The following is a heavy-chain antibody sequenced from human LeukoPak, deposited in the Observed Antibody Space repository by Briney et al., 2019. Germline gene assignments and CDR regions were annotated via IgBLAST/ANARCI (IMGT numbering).Heavy chain of an antibody. V-gene: IGHV4-59*01. J-gene: IGHJ6*03. CDR2: IYYSGST. CDR3: ARGGDHLYYRDV. Sequence: SETLSLTCTVSGGSISSYYWSWIRQPPGKGLEWIGYIYYSGSTNYNPSLKRRVTISLDTSKNQFSLKLSSVTAADTAVYYCARGGDHLYYRDVWGKGTTVTVSS. D-gene: IGHD3-10*01. CDR1: GGSISSYY.